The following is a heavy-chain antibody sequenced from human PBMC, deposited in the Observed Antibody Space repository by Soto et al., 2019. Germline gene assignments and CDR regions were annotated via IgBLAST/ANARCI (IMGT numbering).Heavy chain of an antibody. D-gene: IGHD6-19*01. J-gene: IGHJ4*02. V-gene: IGHV3-23*01. CDR1: GFTFSSYA. CDR3: AKCITVAAKYYGDY. CDR2: ISVSGVST. Sequence: EVQLLESGGGLVQPGGSLRLSCAASGFTFSSYAMSWVRQAPGKGLEWVSGISVSGVSTYADSVKGRFTISRDNSKNTVDLQMNSLRAEDTAVYYCAKCITVAAKYYGDYWGQGTLVTVSS.